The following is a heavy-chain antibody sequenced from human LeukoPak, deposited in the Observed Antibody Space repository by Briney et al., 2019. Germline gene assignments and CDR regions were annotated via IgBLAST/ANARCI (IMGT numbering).Heavy chain of an antibody. J-gene: IGHJ3*02. CDR1: GYTFTGYY. V-gene: IGHV1-2*02. Sequence: ASVKVSCKASGYTFTGYYMHWVRQAPGQGLEWMGWINPNSGGTNYAQKFQGRVTMTRDASISTAYMELSRLRSGDTAVYYCARARTKPPDAFDIWGQGTMVTVSS. CDR2: INPNSGGT. CDR3: ARARTKPPDAFDI.